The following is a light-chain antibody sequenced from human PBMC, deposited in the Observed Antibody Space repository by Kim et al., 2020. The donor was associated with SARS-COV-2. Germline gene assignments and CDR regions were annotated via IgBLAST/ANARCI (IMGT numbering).Light chain of an antibody. V-gene: IGKV3-11*01. J-gene: IGKJ5*01. Sequence: SPGKRATPSCRASQSVSSYLAWYQQKPGQAPRLLIYDASNRATGIPARFSGSGSGTDFTLTISSLEPEDFAVYYCQQRSNWPPITFGQGTRLEIK. CDR1: QSVSSY. CDR2: DAS. CDR3: QQRSNWPPIT.